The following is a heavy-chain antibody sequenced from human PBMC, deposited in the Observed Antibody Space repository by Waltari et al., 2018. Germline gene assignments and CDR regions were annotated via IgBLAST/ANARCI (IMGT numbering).Heavy chain of an antibody. D-gene: IGHD5-12*01. Sequence: EVQLVESGGGLVKPGGSLRLSCAASGFTFSSYSMNWVRQAPGKGLEWVSSISSSSSYIYYADSVKGRFTISRDNAKNSLYLQMNSLRAEDTAVYYCARATIAGPPYYYYYMDVWGKGTTVTVSS. J-gene: IGHJ6*03. CDR1: GFTFSSYS. CDR3: ARATIAGPPYYYYYMDV. CDR2: ISSSSSYI. V-gene: IGHV3-21*01.